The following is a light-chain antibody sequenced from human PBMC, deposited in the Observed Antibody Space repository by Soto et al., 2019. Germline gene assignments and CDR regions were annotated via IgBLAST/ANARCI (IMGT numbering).Light chain of an antibody. Sequence: EIVMTQSPDSLAVSLGERATINCKSSQSVLYSSDNENYLAWYQQKPGQPPKLLIYWASTRESGVPDRFSGSGSGTDFTLTISSLQAEDVAVYYCQQYYSTPWTLGQGTKVEIK. CDR2: WAS. CDR1: QSVLYSSDNENY. J-gene: IGKJ1*01. CDR3: QQYYSTPWT. V-gene: IGKV4-1*01.